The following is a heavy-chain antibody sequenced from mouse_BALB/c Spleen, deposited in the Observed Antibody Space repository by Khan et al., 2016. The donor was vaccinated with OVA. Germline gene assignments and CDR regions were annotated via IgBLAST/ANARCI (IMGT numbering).Heavy chain of an antibody. J-gene: IGHJ3*01. CDR2: INPSNGYT. Sequence: QVQLKQSGAELARPGASVKMSCTASGYTFTSYTIHWIKLRPGQGLEWIGYINPSNGYTNYNQKFKDKATLTADKSSTTAYMELSSLTSDDSALYNCVRDGAYHRNDGWFAYWGQGTLVTVSA. D-gene: IGHD2-14*01. CDR3: VRDGAYHRNDGWFAY. V-gene: IGHV1-4*01. CDR1: GYTFTSYT.